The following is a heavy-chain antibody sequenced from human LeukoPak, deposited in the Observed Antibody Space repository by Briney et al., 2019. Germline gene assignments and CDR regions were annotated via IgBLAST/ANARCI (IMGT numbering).Heavy chain of an antibody. CDR3: AKDSRWWLSAFDI. Sequence: GGTLRLSCAASGFTFSSYGMSWVRQAPGKGLEWVSAISGSGGSTYYADSVKGRFTISRDNSKNTLYLQMNSLRAEDAAVYYCAKDSRWWLSAFDIWGQGTMVTVSS. D-gene: IGHD2-21*01. CDR2: ISGSGGST. V-gene: IGHV3-23*01. J-gene: IGHJ3*02. CDR1: GFTFSSYG.